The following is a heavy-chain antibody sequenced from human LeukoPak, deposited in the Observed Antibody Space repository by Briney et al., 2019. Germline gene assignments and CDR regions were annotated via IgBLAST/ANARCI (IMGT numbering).Heavy chain of an antibody. CDR3: ARVIPPLEGGIGNWFDP. Sequence: SETLSLTCTVSGGSISSSSYYWGWIRQPPGEGLEWIGYIYYSGSTNYNPSLKSRVTISVDTSKNQFSLKLSSVTAADTAVYYCARVIPPLEGGIGNWFDPWGQGTLVTVSS. J-gene: IGHJ5*02. V-gene: IGHV4-61*05. CDR2: IYYSGST. CDR1: GGSISSSSYY. D-gene: IGHD3-16*01.